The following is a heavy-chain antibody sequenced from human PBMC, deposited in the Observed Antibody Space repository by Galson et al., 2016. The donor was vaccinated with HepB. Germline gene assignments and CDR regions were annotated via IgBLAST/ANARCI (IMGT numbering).Heavy chain of an antibody. CDR3: VRDSHFGAFDI. J-gene: IGHJ3*02. D-gene: IGHD3-10*01. CDR1: GFSFRDYY. Sequence: SLRLSCASSGFSFRDYYMSWIRQAPGKGLEWISYISNSGRPFSYADSVNGRFTISRDNAKNSLSLRMNSLRAEDTAVYYCVRDSHFGAFDIWGQGTMVTVSS. V-gene: IGHV3-11*04. CDR2: ISNSGRPF.